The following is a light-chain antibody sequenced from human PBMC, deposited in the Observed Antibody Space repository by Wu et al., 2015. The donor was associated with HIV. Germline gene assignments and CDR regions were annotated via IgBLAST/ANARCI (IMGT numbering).Light chain of an antibody. Sequence: EIVLTQSPGTLSLSPGERATLSCRASQSISSIYLAWYQQKPGQAPRLLIHGASSRATGIPDRFSGSGSGTDFTLTISRLEPEDFAVYYCQQYRSLPRTFGQGTKVEIK. J-gene: IGKJ1*01. CDR2: GAS. V-gene: IGKV3-20*01. CDR3: QQYRSLPRT. CDR1: QSISSIY.